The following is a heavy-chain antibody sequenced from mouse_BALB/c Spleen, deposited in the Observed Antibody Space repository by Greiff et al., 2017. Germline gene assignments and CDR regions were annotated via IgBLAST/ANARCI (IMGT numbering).Heavy chain of an antibody. CDR1: GYSFTSYW. CDR2: IDPSDSET. D-gene: IGHD1-2*01. CDR3: ARGGRLRGNAMDY. J-gene: IGHJ4*01. V-gene: IGHV1S126*01. Sequence: QVQLKESGPQLVRPGASVKISCKASGYSFTSYWMHWVKQRPGQGLEWIGMIDPSDSETRLNQKFKDKATLTVDKSSSTAYMQLSSPTSEDSAVYYCARGGRLRGNAMDYWGQGTSVTVSS.